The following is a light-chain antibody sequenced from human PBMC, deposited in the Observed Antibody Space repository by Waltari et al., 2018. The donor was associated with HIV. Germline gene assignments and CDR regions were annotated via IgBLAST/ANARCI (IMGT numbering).Light chain of an antibody. CDR3: MQSAQFPLT. Sequence: EIEMTQTPPFLSVAPGQAASISCKSSETLLQSDGKTYFYWYVQKTGQPPQLLLYEVSNRFTGVPDRFIGSGSGTDFTLILSRVEAEDVGVYYCMQSAQFPLTFGGGTKVEIK. CDR1: ETLLQSDGKTY. J-gene: IGKJ4*01. V-gene: IGKV2D-29*01. CDR2: EVS.